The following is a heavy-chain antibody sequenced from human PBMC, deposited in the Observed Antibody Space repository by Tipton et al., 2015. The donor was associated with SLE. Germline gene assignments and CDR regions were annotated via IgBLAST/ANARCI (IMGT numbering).Heavy chain of an antibody. CDR2: IYHSGST. CDR3: ARLEDPFGIFGVPKGWFDP. J-gene: IGHJ5*02. D-gene: IGHD3-3*01. CDR1: GYSISSGCY. Sequence: TLSLTCAVSGYSISSGCYWGWIRQPPGKGLEWIGSIYHSGSTYFNPSLKSRLTISVDTSNNQFSLKLTSVTAADTAVYYCARLEDPFGIFGVPKGWFDPWGQGTLVTVSS. V-gene: IGHV4-38-2*01.